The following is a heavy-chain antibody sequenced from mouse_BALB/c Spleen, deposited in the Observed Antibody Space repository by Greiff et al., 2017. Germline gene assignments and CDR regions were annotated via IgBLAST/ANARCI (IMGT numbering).Heavy chain of an antibody. Sequence: VQLQQPGAELVKPGPSVKLSCKASGYTFTSYYMYWVKQRPGQGLEWIGGINPSNGGTNFNEKFKSKATLTVDKSSSTAYMQLSSLTSEDSAVYYCTRGYGNYKTWFAYWGQGTLVTVSA. CDR3: TRGYGNYKTWFAY. CDR1: GYTFTSYY. CDR2: INPSNGGT. J-gene: IGHJ3*01. V-gene: IGHV1S81*02. D-gene: IGHD2-1*01.